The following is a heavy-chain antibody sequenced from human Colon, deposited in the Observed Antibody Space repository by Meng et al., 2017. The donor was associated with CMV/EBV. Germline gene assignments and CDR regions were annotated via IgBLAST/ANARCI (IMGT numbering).Heavy chain of an antibody. CDR1: GSTFTTYF. CDR3: ASAGMSTPSAADS. V-gene: IGHV1-2*02. CDR2: IYTSGDTA. J-gene: IGHJ4*02. D-gene: IGHD6-25*01. Sequence: CTASGSTFTTYFIRWVRQAPVQVLEWVWWIYTSGDTAYSAPLFRRIISITSDSSITTALILLTSLTSDAAALYCFASAGMSTPSAADSWGQGTLVTVSS.